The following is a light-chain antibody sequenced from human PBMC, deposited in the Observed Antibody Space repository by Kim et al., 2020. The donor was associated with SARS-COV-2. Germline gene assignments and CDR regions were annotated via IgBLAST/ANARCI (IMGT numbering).Light chain of an antibody. Sequence: SYELTQPPSVSVSPGQTFTLTCSGEKLGEKYSCWYQQKSGQSPILLIYQDFKRPSGIPERFSGSNFGNTATLTISGTQTVDEADYYCQAWDSGTVVFGGGTQLTVL. J-gene: IGLJ2*01. CDR1: KLGEKY. CDR2: QDF. V-gene: IGLV3-1*01. CDR3: QAWDSGTVV.